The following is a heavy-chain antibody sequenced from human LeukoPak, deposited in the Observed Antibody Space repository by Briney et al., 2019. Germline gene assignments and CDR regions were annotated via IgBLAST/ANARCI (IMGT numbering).Heavy chain of an antibody. J-gene: IGHJ5*02. Sequence: ASVKVSCKASGYTFTGYYMHWVRQAPGQGLEWMGWINPNSGGTNYAQKFQGRVTMTRDTSISTAYMELSRLRSDDTAVYYCARVPTTMIVDGSWFDPWGQGTLVTVSS. CDR2: INPNSGGT. D-gene: IGHD3-22*01. CDR1: GYTFTGYY. V-gene: IGHV1-2*02. CDR3: ARVPTTMIVDGSWFDP.